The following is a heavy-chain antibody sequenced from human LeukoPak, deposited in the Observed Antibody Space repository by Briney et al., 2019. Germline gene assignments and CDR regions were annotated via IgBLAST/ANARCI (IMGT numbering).Heavy chain of an antibody. Sequence: GGSLRLSCAASGFTVSSNYMSWVRQAPGKGLEWVSVLYSGGSTYYADSVKGRFTISRDNSKNTLYLQMSSLRAEDTAVYYCARGGSSSWYYFDYWGQGTLVTVSS. V-gene: IGHV3-53*01. CDR3: ARGGSSSWYYFDY. D-gene: IGHD6-13*01. CDR1: GFTVSSNY. CDR2: LYSGGST. J-gene: IGHJ4*02.